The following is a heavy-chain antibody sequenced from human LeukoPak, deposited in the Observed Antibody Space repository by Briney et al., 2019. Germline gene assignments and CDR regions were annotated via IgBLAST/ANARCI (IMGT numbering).Heavy chain of an antibody. J-gene: IGHJ1*01. V-gene: IGHV3-11*03. D-gene: IGHD2-2*01. Sequence: GGSLRLSCAASGFSFSDCYMSWFRQAPGKGPEWLSCIGGSGADTNYADSVKGRFTTSRDNAKSSLYLQMNSLRAEDTAVYYCAKTLVASPGNTGGPWGQGTLVTVSS. CDR1: GFSFSDCY. CDR3: AKTLVASPGNTGGP. CDR2: IGGSGADT.